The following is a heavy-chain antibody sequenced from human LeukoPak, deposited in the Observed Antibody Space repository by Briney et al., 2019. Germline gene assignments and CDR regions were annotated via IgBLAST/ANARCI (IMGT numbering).Heavy chain of an antibody. CDR3: ARVGLDCSSTSCYVYYYYMDV. V-gene: IGHV4-59*11. D-gene: IGHD2-2*01. J-gene: IGHJ6*03. CDR2: IYYSGST. Sequence: PSETLSLTCTVSGGSISSHYWSWIRQPPGKGLEWIGYIYYSGSTNYNPSLKSRVTISVDTSKNQFSLKLSSVTAADTAVYYCARVGLDCSSTSCYVYYYYMDVWGKGTTVTVSS. CDR1: GGSISSHY.